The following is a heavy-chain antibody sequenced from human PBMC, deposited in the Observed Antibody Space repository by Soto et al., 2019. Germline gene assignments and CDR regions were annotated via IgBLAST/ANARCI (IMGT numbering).Heavy chain of an antibody. D-gene: IGHD3-9*01. Sequence: GESLKISCKGSGYNFTSYWIGWVRQRPGRGLEWMGSIYPCDSDTRYSPSFQGQVTISADNSISTAYLQWRSLKASDTAMYYCARPSLTGYHNWFDPGGQGTLVSVSS. J-gene: IGHJ5*02. V-gene: IGHV5-51*01. CDR1: GYNFTSYW. CDR3: ARPSLTGYHNWFDP. CDR2: IYPCDSDT.